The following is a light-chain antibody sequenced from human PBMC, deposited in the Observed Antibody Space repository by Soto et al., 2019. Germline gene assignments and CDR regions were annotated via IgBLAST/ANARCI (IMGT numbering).Light chain of an antibody. CDR1: QFVGAS. Sequence: EILLTQSPASLSLSPGEGATLSCRASQFVGASLAWYQHRAGQAPRLLIYGASNRATGIPDRFSGSGSGTDFTLIINRLEPEDVAIYYCQQYGGSPRITFGQGTRLEI. J-gene: IGKJ5*01. CDR2: GAS. CDR3: QQYGGSPRIT. V-gene: IGKV3-20*01.